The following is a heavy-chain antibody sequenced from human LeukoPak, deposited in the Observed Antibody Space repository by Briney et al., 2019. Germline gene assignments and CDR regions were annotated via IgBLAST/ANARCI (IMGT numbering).Heavy chain of an antibody. J-gene: IGHJ6*03. CDR2: IYATGT. D-gene: IGHD3-16*02. V-gene: IGHV4-4*09. Sequence: PSETLSLTCTVSGCSIGTYDWSWIRQAPGKGLEWIGYIYATGTRYNPYLQSRVTISVDRSRNQFFLKMSSVTAADTAVYYCARHIGGGIEDMDVWGKGTKVIVSS. CDR1: GCSIGTYD. CDR3: ARHIGGGIEDMDV.